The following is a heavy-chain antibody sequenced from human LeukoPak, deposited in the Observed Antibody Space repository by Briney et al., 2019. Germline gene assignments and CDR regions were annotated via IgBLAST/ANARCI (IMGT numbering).Heavy chain of an antibody. V-gene: IGHV4-34*01. CDR2: INHSGST. J-gene: IGHJ4*02. CDR3: ARGWMREYYFDY. CDR1: GGSFSGYY. D-gene: IGHD3-10*01. Sequence: SETLSLTCAVYGGSFSGYYWSWIRQPPGKGLEWIGEINHSGSTNYNPSLKSRVTISVDMSKNQFSLKLSSVTAADTAVYYCARGWMREYYFDYWGQGTLVTVSS.